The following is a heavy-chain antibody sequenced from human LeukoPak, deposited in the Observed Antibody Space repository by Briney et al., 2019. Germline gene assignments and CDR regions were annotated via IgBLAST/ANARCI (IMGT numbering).Heavy chain of an antibody. Sequence: GGSLRLSCAASGFTVGTNSMSWVCQSPGKGLEWVSVIYSGDSTHYADSVNGRFTISRDNSRNTLFLQMNSLRAEDTALYYCASAREYFGSAECYEYFQHWGQGTLVTVSS. CDR3: ASAREYFGSAECYEYFQH. CDR2: IYSGDST. CDR1: GFTVGTNS. V-gene: IGHV3-53*01. J-gene: IGHJ1*01. D-gene: IGHD2-21*01.